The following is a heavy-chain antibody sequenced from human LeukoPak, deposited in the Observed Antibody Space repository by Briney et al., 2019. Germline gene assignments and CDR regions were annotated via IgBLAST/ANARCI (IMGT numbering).Heavy chain of an antibody. CDR2: ISWNSGSI. Sequence: PGTSLRLSCAASGFTFDDYAMHWVRQAPGKGLEWVSGISWNSGSIGYADSVKGRFTISRDNAKNSLYLQMNSLRAEDTALYYCAKDIDSSSWEAFDIWGQGTMVTVSS. CDR1: GFTFDDYA. V-gene: IGHV3-9*01. J-gene: IGHJ3*02. D-gene: IGHD6-13*01. CDR3: AKDIDSSSWEAFDI.